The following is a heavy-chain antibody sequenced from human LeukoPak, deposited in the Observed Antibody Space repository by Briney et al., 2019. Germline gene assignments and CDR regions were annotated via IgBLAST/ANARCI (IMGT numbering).Heavy chain of an antibody. Sequence: SETLSLTCTVSGGSISSGSFYWGWIRQPPKRGLEWVGSTRYSGTYYSNPSLKSRVTISVDTSKSQFSLKLSSVTAADTALYYCARHYYDSSPEDWFDPWGLGTLVTVSS. CDR1: GGSISSGSFY. D-gene: IGHD3-22*01. CDR2: TRYSGTY. V-gene: IGHV4-39*01. J-gene: IGHJ5*02. CDR3: ARHYYDSSPEDWFDP.